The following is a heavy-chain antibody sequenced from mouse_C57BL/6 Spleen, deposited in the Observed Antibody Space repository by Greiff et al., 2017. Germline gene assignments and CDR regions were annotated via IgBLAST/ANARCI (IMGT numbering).Heavy chain of an antibody. J-gene: IGHJ4*01. CDR1: GYTFTSYW. CDR3: AKSYASCYAMDY. CDR2: IDPSDSYT. D-gene: IGHD1-1*01. V-gene: IGHV1-59*01. Sequence: QVQLQQPGAELVRPGTSVKLSCKASGYTFTSYWMHWVKQRPGQGLEWIGVIDPSDSYTNYNQKFKGKATLTVDTSSSTAYMQLSRLTDEDAAVYSRAKSYASCYAMDYWGQGTSVTVSS.